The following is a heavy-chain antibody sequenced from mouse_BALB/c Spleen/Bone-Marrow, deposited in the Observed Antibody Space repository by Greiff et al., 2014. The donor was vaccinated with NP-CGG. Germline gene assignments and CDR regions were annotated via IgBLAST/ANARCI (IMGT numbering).Heavy chain of an antibody. Sequence: QVQLQQSGPGLVAPSSTLSITCTVSGFSFTSYGVHWVRQPPGKALEWLGIICAGGSTNYYSALLSRLSISKDNSKSQVILKMNSLQIDSTAMYYCARDRGFYYDYGGRRFDYWGQGTLVTVSA. CDR1: GFSFTSYG. V-gene: IGHV2-9*02. CDR2: ICAGGST. CDR3: ARDRGFYYDYGGRRFDY. J-gene: IGHJ3*01. D-gene: IGHD2-4*01.